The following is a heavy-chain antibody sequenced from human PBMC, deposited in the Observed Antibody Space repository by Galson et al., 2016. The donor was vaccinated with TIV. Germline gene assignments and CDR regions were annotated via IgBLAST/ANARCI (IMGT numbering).Heavy chain of an antibody. J-gene: IGHJ4*02. Sequence: PALVKPTQTLTLTCTFSGFSLSTYGMSVGWIRQPPGKALEWLARIDWDDDKFYNSSLTTTLTISKDISRNQVVLTMTNMDPVDTATYYCARAPISVFGLATSYYFDYWGQGTLVTVSS. CDR2: IDWDDDK. V-gene: IGHV2-70*17. D-gene: IGHD3-3*01. CDR1: GFSLSTYGMS. CDR3: ARAPISVFGLATSYYFDY.